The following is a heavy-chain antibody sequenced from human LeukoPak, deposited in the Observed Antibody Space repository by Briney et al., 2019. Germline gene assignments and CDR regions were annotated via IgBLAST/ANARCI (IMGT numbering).Heavy chain of an antibody. J-gene: IGHJ6*02. V-gene: IGHV1-3*01. Sequence: VASVKVSCKASGYTFTSYAMHWVRQAPGQRLEWMGWISAGNGNTKYSQKFQGRVTMTTDTSTSTAYMELRSLRSDDTAVYYCARGSRYYGMDVWGQGTTVTVSS. CDR1: GYTFTSYA. CDR3: ARGSRYYGMDV. CDR2: ISAGNGNT.